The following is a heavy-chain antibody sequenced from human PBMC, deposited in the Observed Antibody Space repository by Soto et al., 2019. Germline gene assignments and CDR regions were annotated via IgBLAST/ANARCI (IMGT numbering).Heavy chain of an antibody. V-gene: IGHV5-10-1*01. CDR2: IDPSDSYI. Sequence: GESRKISCEGSGDSFSSFWISWVRQMPGKGLEWVGRIDPSDSYINYSPSFQGRVTISADKSSSTAYLQWSSLEDSDTGIYYCAKRGCNYQAYHSSYATDVWGQGTTVIV. CDR1: GDSFSSFW. CDR3: AKRGCNYQAYHSSYATDV. D-gene: IGHD1-7*01. J-gene: IGHJ6*02.